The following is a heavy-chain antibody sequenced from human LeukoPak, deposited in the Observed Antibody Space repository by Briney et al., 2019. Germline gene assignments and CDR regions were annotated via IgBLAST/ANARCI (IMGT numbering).Heavy chain of an antibody. CDR3: ARGPELY. D-gene: IGHD1-26*01. Sequence: ASVKVSCKASGGTFSSYAISWVRQAPGQGLEWMGRIIPILGIANYAQKFQGRVTMTRNTSISTAYMELSSLRSEDTAVYYCARGPELYWGQGTLVTVSS. J-gene: IGHJ4*02. CDR2: IIPILGIA. V-gene: IGHV1-69*04. CDR1: GGTFSSYA.